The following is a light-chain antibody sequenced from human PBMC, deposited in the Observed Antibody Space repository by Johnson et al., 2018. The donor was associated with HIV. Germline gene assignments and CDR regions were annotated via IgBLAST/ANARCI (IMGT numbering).Light chain of an antibody. V-gene: IGLV1-51*01. Sequence: QSVLTQPPSVSAAPGQKVTISCSGNTSNIGSNSVSWYQQLPGTAPKLLIYDNNKRPSGIPDRSSGSKSGTSATLGITGLQTGDEADYYCGTWDTSLSAYVFGTGTKVTVL. CDR3: GTWDTSLSAYV. CDR1: TSNIGSNS. CDR2: DNN. J-gene: IGLJ1*01.